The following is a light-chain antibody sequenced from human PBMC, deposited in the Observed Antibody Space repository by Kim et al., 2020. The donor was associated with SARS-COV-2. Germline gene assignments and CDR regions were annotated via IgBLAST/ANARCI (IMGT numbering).Light chain of an antibody. CDR2: GKN. CDR1: SLRSYY. CDR3: NSRDSSGNHLV. J-gene: IGLJ2*01. Sequence: ALGQPVRITCQGDSLRSYYASWYQQKQGQAPALVIYGKNNRPSGSPDRFSGSSSGNTASLTNTGAQAEDEADYYCNSRDSSGNHLVFGGGTQLTVL. V-gene: IGLV3-19*01.